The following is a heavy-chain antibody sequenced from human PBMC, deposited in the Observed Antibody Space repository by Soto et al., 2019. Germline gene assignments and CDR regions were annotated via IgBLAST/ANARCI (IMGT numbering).Heavy chain of an antibody. J-gene: IGHJ3*02. CDR1: GGSISTGGYY. V-gene: IGHV4-31*03. D-gene: IGHD4-17*01. CDR3: ATVRWELHDAFDI. Sequence: QVQLQESGPGLVKPSQTLSLTCTVSGGSISTGGYYWSWIRQHPGRGLEWIGYIYHSGMTFSNPSLQSRVAISIDTSENQFSLKLCSVTAADTAVYYCATVRWELHDAFDIWGHGTMVSVSS. CDR2: IYHSGMT.